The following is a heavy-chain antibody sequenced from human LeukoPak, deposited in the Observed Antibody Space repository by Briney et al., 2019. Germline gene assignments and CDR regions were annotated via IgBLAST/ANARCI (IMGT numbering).Heavy chain of an antibody. V-gene: IGHV3-23*01. CDR3: AKSLFTTPNNWFDP. CDR1: GFTFSSYA. CDR2: IRGSGGST. Sequence: GSLRLSCAASGFTFSSYAMSWVRQAPGKGLEGGSAIRGSGGSTYYADSVKGRFTISRDNSKNTLYLQMNSLRAEDTAVYYCAKSLFTTPNNWFDPWGQGTLVTVSS. J-gene: IGHJ5*02. D-gene: IGHD1-14*01.